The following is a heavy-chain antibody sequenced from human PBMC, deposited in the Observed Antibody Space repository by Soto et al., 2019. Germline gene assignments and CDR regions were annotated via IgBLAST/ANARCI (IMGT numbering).Heavy chain of an antibody. D-gene: IGHD1-7*01. CDR3: TRSITGTTSSDS. CDR2: SRDKGNSYST. CDR1: GFTFSDYY. J-gene: IGHJ4*02. V-gene: IGHV3-72*01. Sequence: EVQLVESGGGLVQPGGSLRLSCAGSGFTFSDYYIDWVRQAPGKGLELVGRSRDKGNSYSTDYAASVKGRFTVSRDASKNSLYLQMNSLKTEDTALYYCTRSITGTTSSDSWGQGTLVTVSS.